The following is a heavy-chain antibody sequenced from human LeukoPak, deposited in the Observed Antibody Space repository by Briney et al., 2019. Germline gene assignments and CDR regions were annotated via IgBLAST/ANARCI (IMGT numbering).Heavy chain of an antibody. CDR2: ISSSSSYT. CDR1: GFTFSDYY. Sequence: GGSLRLSCAASGFTFSDYYMTWIRQAPGKGLEWVSYISSSSSYTNYADSVKGRFTISRDNGKNSLYLQMNSLRAEDTAVYYCAKDGSRSHFDYWGQGTLVTVSS. J-gene: IGHJ4*02. V-gene: IGHV3-11*05. CDR3: AKDGSRSHFDY.